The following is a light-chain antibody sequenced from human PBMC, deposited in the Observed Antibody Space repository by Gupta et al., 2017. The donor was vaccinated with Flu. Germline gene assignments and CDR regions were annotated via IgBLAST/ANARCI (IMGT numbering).Light chain of an antibody. CDR1: QSISSY. Sequence: PSSLSASVGDRVTITCRASQSISSYLNWYQQKPWKAPKLLIYAASSFLSGVPSTISSSGSATDFTLTISRLQPEDFATYYYHHRDSTPSTFGQGTKLEIK. V-gene: IGKV1-39*01. CDR2: AAS. J-gene: IGKJ2*01. CDR3: HHRDSTPST.